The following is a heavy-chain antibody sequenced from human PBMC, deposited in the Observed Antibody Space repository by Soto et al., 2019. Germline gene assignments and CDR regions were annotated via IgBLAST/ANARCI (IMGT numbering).Heavy chain of an antibody. D-gene: IGHD3-16*02. V-gene: IGHV3-30*18. CDR2: ISYDGSDK. J-gene: IGHJ4*02. CDR3: AKALGELSPESSDY. CDR1: GFTFSSYA. Sequence: GGSLSLSCAASGFTFSSYAMHWVRQAPGKGLEWVAVISYDGSDKYYADSVKGRFTISRDNSKNTLNLQMNSLRADDTAVYYCAKALGELSPESSDYWGQGT.